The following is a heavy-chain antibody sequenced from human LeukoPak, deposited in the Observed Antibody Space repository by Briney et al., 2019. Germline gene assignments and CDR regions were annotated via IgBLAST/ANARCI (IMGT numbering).Heavy chain of an antibody. CDR1: GFTFSSYA. CDR2: ISGSGGST. Sequence: GGSLRLSCAASGFTFSSYAMSWVRQAPGKGLEWVSAISGSGGSTYYADSVKGRFTISRDNSKNTLYLQMNSLRAEDTAVYYCAKLPRVLYYYYGMDVWGQGTTVTVSS. J-gene: IGHJ6*02. CDR3: AKLPRVLYYYYGMDV. V-gene: IGHV3-23*01. D-gene: IGHD2-8*02.